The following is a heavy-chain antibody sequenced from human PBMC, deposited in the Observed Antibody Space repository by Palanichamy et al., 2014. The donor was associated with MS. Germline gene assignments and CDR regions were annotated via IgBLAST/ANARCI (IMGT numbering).Heavy chain of an antibody. V-gene: IGHV3-23*01. J-gene: IGHJ4*02. D-gene: IGHD2-2*01. Sequence: EVQLLESGGGLVQPGGSLRLSCAASGFTFSSYAMSWVRQAPGKGLERVSSISGSGGSTYYADSVKGRFTISRDNSKNTLYLLMNSLRAEDTAVFYCAKDRSGVPAAINYWGQGTLVTVSS. CDR2: ISGSGGST. CDR3: AKDRSGVPAAINY. CDR1: GFTFSSYA.